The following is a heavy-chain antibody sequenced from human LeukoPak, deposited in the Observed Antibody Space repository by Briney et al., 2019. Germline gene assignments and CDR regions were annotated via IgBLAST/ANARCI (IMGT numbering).Heavy chain of an antibody. V-gene: IGHV3-74*01. Sequence: SGGSLRLSCAASGFTFSNYWMHWVRQAPGKGLVWVSRINSDGSSTTYADSVKGRFTISRDNAKNTLYLQMNSLRAEDTALYYCARVAIDFDYWGQGTLVTVSS. CDR2: INSDGSST. CDR1: GFTFSNYW. CDR3: ARVAIDFDY. J-gene: IGHJ4*02.